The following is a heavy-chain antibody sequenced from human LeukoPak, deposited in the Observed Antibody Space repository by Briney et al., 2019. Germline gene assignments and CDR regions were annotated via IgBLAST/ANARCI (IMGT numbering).Heavy chain of an antibody. D-gene: IGHD1-26*01. CDR3: ARVGRYSGHEDYYMDV. V-gene: IGHV1-18*01. CDR1: DYTFTNYD. Sequence: ASVKVSCKASDYTFTNYDISWVRQAPGQGLEWMGWISAYNGNTNYAQELQGRVTMTTDTSTSTAYMELRSLRSDDTAVYYCARVGRYSGHEDYYMDVWGKGTTVTVSS. CDR2: ISAYNGNT. J-gene: IGHJ6*03.